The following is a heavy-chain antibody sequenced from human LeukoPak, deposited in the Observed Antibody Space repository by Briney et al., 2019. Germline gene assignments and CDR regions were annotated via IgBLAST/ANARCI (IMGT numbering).Heavy chain of an antibody. CDR3: ARAGSSSSNGMDV. CDR1: GYTFTGYY. V-gene: IGHV1-69*04. CDR2: IIPIFGIA. D-gene: IGHD6-6*01. Sequence: ASVKVSCKASGYTFTGYYMHWVRQAPGQGLEWMGRIIPIFGIANYAQKFQGRVTITADKSTSTAYMELSSLRSEDTAVYYCARAGSSSSNGMDVWGQGTTVTVSS. J-gene: IGHJ6*02.